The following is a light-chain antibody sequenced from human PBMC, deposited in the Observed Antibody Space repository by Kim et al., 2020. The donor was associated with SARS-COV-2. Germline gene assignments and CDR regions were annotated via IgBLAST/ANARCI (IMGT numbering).Light chain of an antibody. CDR3: QQYYNSPGT. Sequence: SQGERATLSCRASQSIDRSYLAWYQQRLGQAPRLLIYGASSRATGIPDRFSGSGSGTDFTLTINRLEPEDFAVYFCQQYYNSPGTFGQGTKVDIK. V-gene: IGKV3-20*01. CDR1: QSIDRSY. J-gene: IGKJ1*01. CDR2: GAS.